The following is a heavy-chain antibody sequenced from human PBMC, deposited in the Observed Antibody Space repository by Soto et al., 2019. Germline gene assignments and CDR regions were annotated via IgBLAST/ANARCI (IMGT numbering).Heavy chain of an antibody. J-gene: IGHJ5*02. Sequence: QVQLVESGGGVVQPGRSLRLSCAASGFTFSSYGMHWVRQAPGKGLEWVAVIWYDGSNKYYADSVKGRFTISRDNSKNTLYLQMNSLGAEDTAVYYCARELSYYGSGSYYNDWFDPWGQGTLVTVSS. V-gene: IGHV3-33*01. CDR1: GFTFSSYG. CDR2: IWYDGSNK. CDR3: ARELSYYGSGSYYNDWFDP. D-gene: IGHD3-10*01.